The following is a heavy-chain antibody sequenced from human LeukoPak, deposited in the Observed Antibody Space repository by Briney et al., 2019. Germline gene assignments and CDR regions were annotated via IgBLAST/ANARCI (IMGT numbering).Heavy chain of an antibody. CDR1: GFSFSSFA. CDR2: ISTSGGST. V-gene: IGHV3-23*01. Sequence: GGSLRLSCAASGFSFSSFAMTWVRQAPGKGLEWVSAISTSGGSTYYADSVKGRFTISRDNSKNTLYLQVNSLRAEDTAVYYCAKAYSNYFSYSYYYMDVWGKGTTVTVSS. D-gene: IGHD4-11*01. CDR3: AKAYSNYFSYSYYYMDV. J-gene: IGHJ6*03.